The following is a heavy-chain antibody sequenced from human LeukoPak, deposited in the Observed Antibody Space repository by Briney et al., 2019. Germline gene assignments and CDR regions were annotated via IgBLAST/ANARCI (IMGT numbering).Heavy chain of an antibody. Sequence: GASVKVSCKASGFGFSIYYMHWVRQAPGEGLEWMGMINPNDGHTIYAQKFQGRVTMTRDTSTSTVYMELSSLRSEDTAVYYCAGSYGDYEPWGQGTLVTVSS. J-gene: IGHJ5*02. D-gene: IGHD2-21*02. CDR2: INPNDGHT. CDR3: AGSYGDYEP. V-gene: IGHV1-46*01. CDR1: GFGFSIYY.